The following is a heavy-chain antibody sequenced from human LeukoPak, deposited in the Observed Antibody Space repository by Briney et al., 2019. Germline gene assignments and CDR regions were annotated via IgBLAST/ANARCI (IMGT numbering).Heavy chain of an antibody. CDR2: IYYSGST. V-gene: IGHV4-39*01. CDR1: GGSISSSSYF. Sequence: SETLSLTCTVSGGSISSSSYFWGWIRQPPGKGLEWIGSIYYSGSTYYNPSLKSRVTISVDTSKNQFSLKLSSVTAADTAVYYWARLIASGRGWGDPWGQGTLVTVSS. CDR3: ARLIASGRGWGDP. J-gene: IGHJ5*02. D-gene: IGHD3-10*01.